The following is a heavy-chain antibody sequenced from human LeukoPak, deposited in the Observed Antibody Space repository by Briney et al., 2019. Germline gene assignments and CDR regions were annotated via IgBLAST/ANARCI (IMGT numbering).Heavy chain of an antibody. V-gene: IGHV4-39*01. J-gene: IGHJ4*02. CDR3: ARRHCSGSSCYFFDY. CDR2: IHYLGST. Sequence: SETLSLTCTDSGGSISSTNSHWVWIRQPPGKGFDWIGSIHYLGSTYYNPSLTTRVTTSVDTSKNQFSLRLSSVTAADTAVYFCARRHCSGSSCYFFDYWGQGTLVTVSS. D-gene: IGHD2-15*01. CDR1: GGSISSTNSH.